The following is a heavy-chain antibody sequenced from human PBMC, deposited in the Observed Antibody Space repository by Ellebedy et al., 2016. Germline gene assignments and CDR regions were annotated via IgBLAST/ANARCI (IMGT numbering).Heavy chain of an antibody. CDR3: AKVRSPDFHNNYDMDV. Sequence: GGSLRLXXAASGFTFSRYAIHWVRQAPGKGLEWVSLISDDGNDKFYTDSVRGRFTISRDNAKTRVDLQMNSLRVEDTAVYYCAKVRSPDFHNNYDMDVWGQGTTVTVSS. D-gene: IGHD1-14*01. J-gene: IGHJ6*02. V-gene: IGHV3-30*18. CDR2: ISDDGNDK. CDR1: GFTFSRYA.